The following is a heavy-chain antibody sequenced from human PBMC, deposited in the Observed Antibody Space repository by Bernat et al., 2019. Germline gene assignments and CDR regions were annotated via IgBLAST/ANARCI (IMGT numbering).Heavy chain of an antibody. V-gene: IGHV3-30*04. J-gene: IGHJ4*02. CDR3: ARERTKYNWGPDGLED. D-gene: IGHD1-20*01. CDR1: GFNLSIYA. CDR2: ISYDGNNK. Sequence: VQLVESGGGVVQPGKSLRLSCAHSGFNLSIYAMYWVRQAPGKGLEWVALISYDGNNKNYADSVMGRFTISRDNSRNTLYLQMNNLRAEDTAVYYCARERTKYNWGPDGLEDWGQGTLVTVSS.